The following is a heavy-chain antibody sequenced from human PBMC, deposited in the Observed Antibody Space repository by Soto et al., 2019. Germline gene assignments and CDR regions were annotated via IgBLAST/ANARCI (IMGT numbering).Heavy chain of an antibody. V-gene: IGHV1-3*01. D-gene: IGHD3-22*01. J-gene: IGHJ4*02. CDR3: ARALYYDNSGYYDFFDY. Sequence: QVHLVQSGAEVKKPGASVKVSCKASGYNFSRFVMHWVRQAPGQRLEWMGWIYADSGNTKYSQKFQDRVTINRDTSASTAYMELRSLRSEDTAVYYCARALYYDNSGYYDFFDYWGQGTLVTVSS. CDR1: GYNFSRFV. CDR2: IYADSGNT.